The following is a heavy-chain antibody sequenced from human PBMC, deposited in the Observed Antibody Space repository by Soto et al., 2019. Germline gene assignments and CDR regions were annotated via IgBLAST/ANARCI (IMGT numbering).Heavy chain of an antibody. D-gene: IGHD3-3*01. CDR1: GYTFTSYG. V-gene: IGHV1-18*01. CDR3: ARTNGITIFGVVTPHYYYYGMDV. CDR2: ISAYNGNT. J-gene: IGHJ6*02. Sequence: ASVKVSCKASGYTFTSYGISWVRQAPGQGLEWMGWISAYNGNTNYAQKLQGRVTMTTDTSTSTAYMELRSLRSDDTAVYYCARTNGITIFGVVTPHYYYYGMDVWGQGTKVTVSS.